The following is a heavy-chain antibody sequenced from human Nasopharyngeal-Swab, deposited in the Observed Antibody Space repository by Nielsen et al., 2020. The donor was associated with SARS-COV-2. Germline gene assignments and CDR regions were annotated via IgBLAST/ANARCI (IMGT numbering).Heavy chain of an antibody. CDR1: GFTFSSYG. CDR3: AREFRRYSSSWPFDY. Sequence: GGYLRLSWAASGFTFSSYGMHWVRQAPGKGLEWVAVIWYDGSNKYYADSVKGRFTISRDNSKNTLYLQMNSLRAEDTAVYYCAREFRRYSSSWPFDYWGQGTLVTVSS. V-gene: IGHV3-33*01. D-gene: IGHD6-13*01. J-gene: IGHJ4*02. CDR2: IWYDGSNK.